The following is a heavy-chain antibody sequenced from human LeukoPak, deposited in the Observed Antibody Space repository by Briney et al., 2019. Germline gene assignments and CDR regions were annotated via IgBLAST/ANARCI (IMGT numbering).Heavy chain of an antibody. Sequence: PSETLSLTCSVSGASISSYYWSWIRQPPGKGLEWIAYIYYSGSTNYNPSLKSRVTISVDTSKNQFSLKLSSVTAADTAVYYCARHFRDGYNYDAFDIWGQGTMVTVSS. CDR2: IYYSGST. D-gene: IGHD5-24*01. CDR1: GASISSYY. J-gene: IGHJ3*02. V-gene: IGHV4-59*08. CDR3: ARHFRDGYNYDAFDI.